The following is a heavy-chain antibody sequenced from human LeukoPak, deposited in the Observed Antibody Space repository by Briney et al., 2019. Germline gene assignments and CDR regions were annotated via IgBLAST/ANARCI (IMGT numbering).Heavy chain of an antibody. V-gene: IGHV3-64*02. CDR1: GFTLSSYE. Sequence: GGSLRLSCTVSGFTLSSYEMSWIRQAPGKGLEWVSSIDYDGGSGHYADSVKGRFTISRDNSKNTLYLQMGSLRSEDMAVYYCARVGDPGAFDIWGQGTVVTVSS. J-gene: IGHJ3*02. CDR3: ARVGDPGAFDI. D-gene: IGHD3-10*01. CDR2: IDYDGGSG.